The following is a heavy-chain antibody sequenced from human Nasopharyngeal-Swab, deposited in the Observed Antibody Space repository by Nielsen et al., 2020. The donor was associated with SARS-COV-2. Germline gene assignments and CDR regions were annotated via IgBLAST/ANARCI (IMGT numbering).Heavy chain of an antibody. CDR1: GGTFRSYA. V-gene: IGHV1-69*10. D-gene: IGHD6-13*01. CDR2: IIPILGIA. J-gene: IGHJ5*02. Sequence: SVQVSCKASGGTFRSYALSWVRQAPGQGLEWMGGIIPILGIANYAQKFQGRVTITADKSTSTAYMELSSLRSEDTAVYYCARDRGYSSSWYGGNWFDPWGQGTLVTVSS. CDR3: ARDRGYSSSWYGGNWFDP.